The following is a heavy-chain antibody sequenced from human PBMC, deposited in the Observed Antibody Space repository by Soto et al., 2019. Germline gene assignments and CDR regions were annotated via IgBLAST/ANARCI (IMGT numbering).Heavy chain of an antibody. Sequence: PSETLSLTCTVSGGSISSYYWSWIRQPPGQGLEWIGYIYYSGSTNYNPSLKSRVTISVDTSKNQFSLKLSSVTAADTAVYYCASTPRGRYCSSTSCYGDWWFDPWGQGTLVTVSS. J-gene: IGHJ5*02. CDR3: ASTPRGRYCSSTSCYGDWWFDP. CDR1: GGSISSYY. D-gene: IGHD2-2*01. V-gene: IGHV4-59*08. CDR2: IYYSGST.